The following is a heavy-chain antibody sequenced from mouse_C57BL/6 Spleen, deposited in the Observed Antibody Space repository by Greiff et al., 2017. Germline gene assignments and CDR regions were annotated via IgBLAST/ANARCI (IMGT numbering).Heavy chain of an antibody. J-gene: IGHJ2*01. CDR3: AKGGYYGYDVGY. Sequence: VQLQQSGPELVKPGASVKISCKASGYAFSSSWMNWVKQRPGKGLEWIGRIYPGDGDTNYNGKFKGKATLTEDKSSSTAYMQLSSLTSEDSAVYFCAKGGYYGYDVGYWGQGTTLTVSS. V-gene: IGHV1-82*01. CDR1: GYAFSSSW. D-gene: IGHD2-2*01. CDR2: IYPGDGDT.